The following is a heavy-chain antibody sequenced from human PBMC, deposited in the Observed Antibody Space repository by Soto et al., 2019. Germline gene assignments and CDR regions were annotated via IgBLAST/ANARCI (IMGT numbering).Heavy chain of an antibody. CDR3: ARVPRTMVRGVITLPNY. CDR1: GYTFTGYY. Sequence: QVQLVQSGAEVKKPGASVKVSCKASGYTFTGYYMHWVRQAPGQGLEWMGWINPNSGGTNYAQKFQGWVTMTRDTSISTAYMELSRLRSDDTAVYYCARVPRTMVRGVITLPNYWGQGTLVTVSS. D-gene: IGHD3-10*01. J-gene: IGHJ4*02. V-gene: IGHV1-2*04. CDR2: INPNSGGT.